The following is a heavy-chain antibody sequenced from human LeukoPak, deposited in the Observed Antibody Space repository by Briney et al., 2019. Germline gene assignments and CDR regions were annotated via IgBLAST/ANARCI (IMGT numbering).Heavy chain of an antibody. D-gene: IGHD6-19*01. CDR3: ARVLTPPGSSGWSDSNYYYYYMDV. CDR1: GFTFSSYS. Sequence: PGGSLRLSCVGSGFTFSSYSMNWVRQAPGKGLEWVSYISGTSNTIYYADSVKGRFTISRDNAKNSLYLQMNSLRAEDTAVYYCARVLTPPGSSGWSDSNYYYYYMDVWGKGTTVTVSS. J-gene: IGHJ6*03. CDR2: ISGTSNTI. V-gene: IGHV3-48*04.